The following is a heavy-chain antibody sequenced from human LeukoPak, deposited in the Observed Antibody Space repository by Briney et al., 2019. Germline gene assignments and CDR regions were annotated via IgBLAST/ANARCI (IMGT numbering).Heavy chain of an antibody. CDR2: IIPIFGTA. D-gene: IGHD6-13*01. Sequence: ASVKVSCKASGGTFSSYAISWVRQAPGQGLEWMGGIIPIFGTANYAQKFQGRVTMTRDTSTSTVYMELSSLRSEDTAVYYCARAGGYSSSWYGALDYWGQGTLVTVSS. V-gene: IGHV1-69*05. CDR1: GGTFSSYA. J-gene: IGHJ4*02. CDR3: ARAGGYSSSWYGALDY.